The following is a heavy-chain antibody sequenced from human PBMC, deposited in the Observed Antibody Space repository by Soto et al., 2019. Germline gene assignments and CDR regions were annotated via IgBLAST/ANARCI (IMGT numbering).Heavy chain of an antibody. V-gene: IGHV1-69*12. CDR2: IIPIFGTA. Sequence: QVQLVQSGAEVKKPGSSVKVSCKASGGTFSSYAISWVRQAPGQGLEWMGGIIPIFGTANYAQKFQGRVTITADESXXTAYMELSSLRSEDTAVYYCARGRRRQLWLNWFDPWGQGTLVTVSS. D-gene: IGHD5-18*01. CDR1: GGTFSSYA. CDR3: ARGRRRQLWLNWFDP. J-gene: IGHJ5*02.